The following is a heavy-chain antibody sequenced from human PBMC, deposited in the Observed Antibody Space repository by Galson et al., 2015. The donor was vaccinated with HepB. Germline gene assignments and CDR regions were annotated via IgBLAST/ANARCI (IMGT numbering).Heavy chain of an antibody. J-gene: IGHJ4*02. CDR2: INPNSGGT. CDR3: ARSFPYSGDYIWGSYRQMFDY. CDR1: GYTLTSYD. Sequence: SVKVSCKASGYTLTSYDINWVRQAPGQGLEWMGRINPNSGGTNYAQKFQGRVTMTRDTSISTAYMELSRLRSDDTAVYYCARSFPYSGDYIWGSYRQMFDYWGQGTLVTVSS. V-gene: IGHV1-2*06. D-gene: IGHD3-16*02.